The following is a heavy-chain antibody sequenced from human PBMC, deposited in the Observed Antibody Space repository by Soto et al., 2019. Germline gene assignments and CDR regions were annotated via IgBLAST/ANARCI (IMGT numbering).Heavy chain of an antibody. CDR1: GFTFSSCT. CDR3: SGCSGGACHQNYGMDV. Sequence: EVHLVESGGGLVKPGGSLRLSCAVSGFTFSSCTMNWVRQAPGKGLEWVSSISPSTSHIYYADSGKGRFTISRDNAKKSLFLQMNSLRAEDTAVYYCSGCSGGACHQNYGMDVWGQGTTVTVS. CDR2: ISPSTSHI. J-gene: IGHJ6*02. V-gene: IGHV3-21*01. D-gene: IGHD2-15*01.